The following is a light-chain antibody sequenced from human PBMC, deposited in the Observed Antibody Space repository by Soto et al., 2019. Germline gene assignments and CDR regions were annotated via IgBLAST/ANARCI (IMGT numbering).Light chain of an antibody. CDR2: DAS. J-gene: IGKJ4*01. V-gene: IGKV3-11*01. Sequence: EIVLTQSPATLSLSPEERATLSCRASQSVSSYLAWYQQKPGQAPRLLIYDASNRATGIPARFSGSGSGTDFTLTISSLEPEDFAVYYCQQRSNWPLTFGGGTKVEIK. CDR1: QSVSSY. CDR3: QQRSNWPLT.